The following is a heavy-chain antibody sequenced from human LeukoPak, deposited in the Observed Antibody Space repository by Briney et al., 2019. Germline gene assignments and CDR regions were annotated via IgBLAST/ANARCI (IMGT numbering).Heavy chain of an antibody. Sequence: SETLSLTCTVSGGSISSGGYYWSWIRQHPGKGLEWIGYIYYSGSTYYNPSLKSRVTISVDTSKNQFSLKLSSVTAADTAVYYCARDSQLYRGSTSPERGGYYYGMDVWGQGTTVTVSS. CDR3: ARDSQLYRGSTSPERGGYYYGMDV. CDR1: GGSISSGGYY. J-gene: IGHJ6*02. CDR2: IYYSGST. V-gene: IGHV4-31*03. D-gene: IGHD2-2*01.